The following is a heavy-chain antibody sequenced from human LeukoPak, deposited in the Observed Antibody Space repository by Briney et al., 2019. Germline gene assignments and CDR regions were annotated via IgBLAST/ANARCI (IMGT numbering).Heavy chain of an antibody. CDR2: IYYSGNT. Sequence: SETLSLTCTVSGGSISSSSYYWGGIRQPPGKGVEWIGGIYYSGNTYYNPSLKSRVTISVDTSKNQFSLRLSSVTAADTAVYYCASGIDSSGNAFDIWGQGTMVTVSS. J-gene: IGHJ3*02. D-gene: IGHD3-22*01. V-gene: IGHV4-39*01. CDR1: GGSISSSSYY. CDR3: ASGIDSSGNAFDI.